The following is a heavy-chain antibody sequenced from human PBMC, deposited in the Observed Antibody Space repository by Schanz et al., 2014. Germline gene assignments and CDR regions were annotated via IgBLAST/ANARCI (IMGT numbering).Heavy chain of an antibody. CDR2: SHSGGSK. CDR1: GFTVSSDH. V-gene: IGHV3-66*01. D-gene: IGHD2-15*01. CDR3: AKGMGYCSGGTCYDYYYYGLDV. J-gene: IGHJ6*02. Sequence: VQMVESGGGFVQPGGSLGLSCVVSGFTVSSDHMSWVRQAPGKGLEWVSSISHSGGSKYYADSVKGRFTISRDNSENTVYLQMNRLRAEDTAVYYCAKGMGYCSGGTCYDYYYYGLDVWGQGTTVTVSS.